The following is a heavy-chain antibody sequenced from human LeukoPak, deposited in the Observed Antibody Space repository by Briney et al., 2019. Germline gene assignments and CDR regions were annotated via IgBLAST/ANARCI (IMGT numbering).Heavy chain of an antibody. J-gene: IGHJ4*02. V-gene: IGHV4-39*07. CDR2: IYYSGST. CDR3: ARGSLYSSSWY. Sequence: PSETLSLTCTVSGGSISSYYWGWIRQPPGKGLEWIGSIYYSGSTYYNPSLKSRVTISVDTSKNQFSLKLSSVTAADTAVYYCARGSLYSSSWYWGQGTLVTVSS. CDR1: GGSISSYY. D-gene: IGHD6-13*01.